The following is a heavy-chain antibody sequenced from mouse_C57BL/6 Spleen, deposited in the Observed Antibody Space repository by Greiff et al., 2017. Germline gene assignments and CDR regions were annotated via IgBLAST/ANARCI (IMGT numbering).Heavy chain of an antibody. CDR2: INPNNGGT. Sequence: EVQLQQSGPELVKPGASVKISCKASGYTFTDYYMNWVKQSHGKSLEWIGDINPNNGGTSYHQKFKGKATLPVDKSSSTAYMELRSLTSEDSAVYYCARCDYGSSYAMDYWGQGTSVTVSS. J-gene: IGHJ4*01. CDR1: GYTFTDYY. V-gene: IGHV1-26*01. CDR3: ARCDYGSSYAMDY. D-gene: IGHD1-1*01.